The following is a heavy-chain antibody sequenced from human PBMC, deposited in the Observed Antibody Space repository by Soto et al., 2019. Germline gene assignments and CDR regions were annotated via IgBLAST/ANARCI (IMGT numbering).Heavy chain of an antibody. CDR3: ARVSLDEHYVDY. Sequence: PSETLSLTCAVYGGSFSGYYWSWIRQPPGKGLEWIGEINHSGSTNYNPSLKSRVTISVDTSKNQFSLKLSSVTAADTAVYYCARVSLDEHYVDYWGAGTLVTVSS. CDR2: INHSGST. J-gene: IGHJ4*02. V-gene: IGHV4-34*01. CDR1: GGSFSGYY.